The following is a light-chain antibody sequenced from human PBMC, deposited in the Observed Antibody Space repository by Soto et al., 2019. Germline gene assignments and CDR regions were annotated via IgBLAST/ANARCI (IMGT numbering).Light chain of an antibody. V-gene: IGLV2-18*02. J-gene: IGLJ2*01. Sequence: QSALTQPPSVSGSPGQSVTISCTGTSSDVGSYNRVSWYQQPPGTAPKLMIYEVSYRPSGVPDRFSGSKSGNTASLTISGLQAEDEADYYCSSYTSSSTVVFGGGTNVTVL. CDR1: SSDVGSYNR. CDR2: EVS. CDR3: SSYTSSSTVV.